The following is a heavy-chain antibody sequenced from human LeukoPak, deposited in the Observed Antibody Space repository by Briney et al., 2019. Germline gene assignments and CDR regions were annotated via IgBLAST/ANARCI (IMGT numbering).Heavy chain of an antibody. CDR1: GFTFSSYS. J-gene: IGHJ4*02. V-gene: IGHV3-30*03. CDR3: ARDAEAGASDY. D-gene: IGHD1-26*01. CDR2: ISYDGSNK. Sequence: GGSLRLSCAASGFTFSSYSMNWVRQAPGKGLEWVAVISYDGSNKYYADSVKGRFTISRDNSKNTLYLQMNSLRAEDTAVYYCARDAEAGASDYWGQGTLVTVSS.